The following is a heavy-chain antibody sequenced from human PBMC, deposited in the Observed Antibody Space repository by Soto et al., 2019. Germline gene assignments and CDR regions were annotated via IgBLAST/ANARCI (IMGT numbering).Heavy chain of an antibody. CDR2: VYPRDSDT. Sequence: GESLKISCKASGYIFIDYWIGWVRQMPGKGLEWMGIVYPRDSDTRYSPSFQGQVTISADRSTGSAFLQWRSLKASDTALYYCARPPLPGYSIHFNSWGQGTLVTVSS. J-gene: IGHJ4*02. D-gene: IGHD2-15*01. CDR3: ARPPLPGYSIHFNS. CDR1: GYIFIDYW. V-gene: IGHV5-51*01.